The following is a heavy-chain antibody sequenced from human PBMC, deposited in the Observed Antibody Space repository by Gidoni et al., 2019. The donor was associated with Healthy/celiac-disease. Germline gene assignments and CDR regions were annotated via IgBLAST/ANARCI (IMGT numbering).Heavy chain of an antibody. V-gene: IGHV3-23*01. Sequence: EVQLLESGGGLVQPGGSLRLSCAASGFTFSSYAMSWVRQDPGKGLEWVSAISGSGGSTYYADSVKGRFTIPRDNSKNTLYLQMNSLRAEDTAVYYCAKDDTMVRRVIPRGGTLYYFDYWGQGTLVTVSS. CDR2: ISGSGGST. D-gene: IGHD3-10*01. J-gene: IGHJ4*02. CDR1: GFTFSSYA. CDR3: AKDDTMVRRVIPRGGTLYYFDY.